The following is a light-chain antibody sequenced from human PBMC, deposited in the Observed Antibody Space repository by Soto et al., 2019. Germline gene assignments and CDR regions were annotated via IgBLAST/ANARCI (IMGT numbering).Light chain of an antibody. J-gene: IGLJ3*02. CDR1: SSDVGGYNY. Sequence: QSVLTQPRSVSGSPGQSVTISCTGTSSDVGGYNYVSWYQHHPGKAPKLMIYDVGKRPSGVPDRFSGSKSGNTASLTISGLQAEDEADYYCYSYAGSYTWVFGGGTKVTVL. CDR2: DVG. CDR3: YSYAGSYTWV. V-gene: IGLV2-11*01.